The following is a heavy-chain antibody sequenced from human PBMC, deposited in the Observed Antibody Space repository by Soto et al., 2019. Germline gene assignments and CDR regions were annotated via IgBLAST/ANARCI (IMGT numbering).Heavy chain of an antibody. CDR3: ASAGIVVVPAANWGYYYGMDV. CDR2: IIPIFGTA. J-gene: IGHJ6*02. CDR1: EGTFSSYA. D-gene: IGHD2-2*01. V-gene: IGHV1-69*13. Sequence: SVKVSCKASEGTFSSYAISWVRQAPGQGLEWMGGIIPIFGTANYAQKFQGRVTITADESTRTAYMELSSLRSEDTAVYYCASAGIVVVPAANWGYYYGMDVWGQGTTVTVSS.